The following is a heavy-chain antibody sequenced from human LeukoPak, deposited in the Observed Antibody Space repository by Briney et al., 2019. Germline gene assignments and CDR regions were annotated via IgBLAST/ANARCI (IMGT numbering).Heavy chain of an antibody. J-gene: IGHJ6*02. CDR1: GFTFSRDS. Sequence: GGSLRLSCAASGFTFSRDSMDWVRQAPGKGLEWVSFISSSSSTIYYADSVKGRFTISRDNAKNSLYLQMNSLRAEDTAVYYCASDYCSGGSCYYFYYYGMDVWGQGTTVTVSS. V-gene: IGHV3-48*04. CDR2: ISSSSSTI. CDR3: ASDYCSGGSCYYFYYYGMDV. D-gene: IGHD2-15*01.